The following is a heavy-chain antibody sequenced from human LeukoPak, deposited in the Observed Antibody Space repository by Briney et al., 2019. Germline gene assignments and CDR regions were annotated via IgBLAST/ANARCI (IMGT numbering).Heavy chain of an antibody. J-gene: IGHJ4*02. CDR3: AKGTSSWHEFDS. D-gene: IGHD6-13*01. CDR2: ISSSSSYI. V-gene: IGHV3-21*04. CDR1: GFTFSSYN. Sequence: GGSLRLSCAASGFTFSSYNMNWVRQAPGKGLEWVSSISSSSSYIYYADSVKGRFTISRDNAKNSLYLQMNSLRAEDTALYYCAKGTSSWHEFDSWGQGTLVTVSS.